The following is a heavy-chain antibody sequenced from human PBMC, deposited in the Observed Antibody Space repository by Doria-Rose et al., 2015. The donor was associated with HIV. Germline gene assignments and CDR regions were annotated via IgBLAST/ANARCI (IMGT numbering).Heavy chain of an antibody. D-gene: IGHD2-2*01. CDR1: GGSFSGYY. Sequence: QVQLQQWGAGMLKPSETLSLTCAVYGGSFSGYYWNWIRQSPGKGLEWIGEINHSGTANYNPSPQNRVTISVDTSKNQFSLNLTSVTVADTAVYYCARPLRGSTNCYVDWGHGTLVTVSS. CDR3: ARPLRGSTNCYVD. CDR2: INHSGTA. J-gene: IGHJ4*01. V-gene: IGHV4-34*01.